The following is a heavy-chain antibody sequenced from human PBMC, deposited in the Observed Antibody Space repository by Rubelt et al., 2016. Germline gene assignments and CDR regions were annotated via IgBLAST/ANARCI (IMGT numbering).Heavy chain of an antibody. J-gene: IGHJ4*02. Sequence: QVQLVQSGAEVKKPGASVKVSCKASGYTFTSYGISWVRQAPGQGLEWMGWISAYNGNTNYAQKRQGRVTMTTDKSTSTAYMELRSLGADDTAVYYCARDVGGNSVLYYFDYWGQGTLVTVSS. CDR2: ISAYNGNT. V-gene: IGHV1-18*01. CDR3: ARDVGGNSVLYYFDY. D-gene: IGHD4-23*01. CDR1: GYTFTSYG.